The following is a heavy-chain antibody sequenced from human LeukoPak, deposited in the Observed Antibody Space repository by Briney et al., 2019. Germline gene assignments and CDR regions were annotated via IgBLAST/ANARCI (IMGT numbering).Heavy chain of an antibody. Sequence: ASVKVSCKASGYTFTSYYMHWVRQAPGQGLEWTGIINPSGGSTSYAQKFQGRVTMTRDTSTSTVYMELSSLRSEDTAVYYCASVLYYPDAFDIWGQGTMVAVSS. J-gene: IGHJ3*02. V-gene: IGHV1-46*03. CDR3: ASVLYYPDAFDI. CDR2: INPSGGST. D-gene: IGHD3-10*01. CDR1: GYTFTSYY.